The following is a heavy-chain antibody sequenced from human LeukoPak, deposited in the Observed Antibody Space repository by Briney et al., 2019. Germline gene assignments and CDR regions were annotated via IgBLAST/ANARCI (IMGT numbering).Heavy chain of an antibody. CDR2: IYYSGST. D-gene: IGHD3-22*01. CDR3: ARGTTYYYDSSGYYYVRYFDY. Sequence: SETLSLTCTVSGGSISSYYWSWLRQPPGKGLEWIGYIYYSGSTNYNPSLKSRVTISVDTSKNQFSLKLSSVTAADTAVYYCARGTTYYYDSSGYYYVRYFDYWGQGTLVTVSS. J-gene: IGHJ4*02. CDR1: GGSISSYY. V-gene: IGHV4-59*01.